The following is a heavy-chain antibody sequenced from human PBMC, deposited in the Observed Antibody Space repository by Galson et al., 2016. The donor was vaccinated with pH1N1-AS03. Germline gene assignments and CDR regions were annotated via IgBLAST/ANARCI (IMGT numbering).Heavy chain of an antibody. D-gene: IGHD5-18*01. J-gene: IGHJ3*02. CDR3: CVSVTPSSFTDAFDI. Sequence: SVKVSCKASGGTFSRSTISWVRQAPGHGLEWMGRIIPFFNTINYAQKLRGRVTMTVDESTSTDYMDLSGLRYEDSAIYYCCVSVTPSSFTDAFDIWGQGTTVTVSS. CDR1: GGTFSRST. CDR2: IIPFFNTI. V-gene: IGHV1-69*13.